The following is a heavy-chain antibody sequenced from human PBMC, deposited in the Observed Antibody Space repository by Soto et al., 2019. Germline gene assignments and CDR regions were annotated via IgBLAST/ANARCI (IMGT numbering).Heavy chain of an antibody. D-gene: IGHD3-22*01. Sequence: QVQLVQSGAEVKKPGSSVKVSCKASGDTFSSYAISWVRQAPGQGLEWMGGIIPIFGTANYAQKFQGRVTITAAESTSTAYMELSSLRSEDTAVYYCARAHDDFDNSEILRGDAEYFQHWGQGTLVTVSS. J-gene: IGHJ1*01. CDR3: ARAHDDFDNSEILRGDAEYFQH. CDR1: GDTFSSYA. V-gene: IGHV1-69*12. CDR2: IIPIFGTA.